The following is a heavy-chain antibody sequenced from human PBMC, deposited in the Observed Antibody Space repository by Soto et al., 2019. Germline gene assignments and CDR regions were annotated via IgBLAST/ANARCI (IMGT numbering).Heavy chain of an antibody. Sequence: ASVKVSCKASGYTFTSYGISWVRQAPRQGLEWMGWISGYNGNTNYAQKLQGRVTMTTDTSTRTAYMELRSLRSVDTSVYYCATDSRMTSVVIFDYWGQGTLVTVSS. V-gene: IGHV1-18*01. CDR2: ISGYNGNT. J-gene: IGHJ4*02. CDR1: GYTFTSYG. CDR3: ATDSRMTSVVIFDY. D-gene: IGHD4-17*01.